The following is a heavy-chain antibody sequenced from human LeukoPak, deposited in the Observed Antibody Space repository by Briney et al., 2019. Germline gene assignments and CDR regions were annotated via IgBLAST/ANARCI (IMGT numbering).Heavy chain of an antibody. Sequence: PSETLSLTCTVSGGSISSGGYYWSWIRQHPGKGLEWIGYIYYSGSTYYNPSLKSRVTISVDTSKNQFSLKLSSVTAADTAVYYCARGYCSSTSCSPGDCWGQGTLVTVSS. CDR3: ARGYCSSTSCSPGDC. D-gene: IGHD2-2*01. CDR2: IYYSGST. J-gene: IGHJ4*02. V-gene: IGHV4-31*03. CDR1: GGSISSGGYY.